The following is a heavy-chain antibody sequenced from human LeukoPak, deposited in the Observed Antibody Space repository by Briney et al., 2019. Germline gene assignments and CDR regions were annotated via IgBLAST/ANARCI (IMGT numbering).Heavy chain of an antibody. CDR2: ISSSSSTI. CDR1: GFTFSSYS. Sequence: GGSLRLSCAASGFTFSSYSMNWVRQAPGKGLEWVSYISSSSSTIYYADSVKGRFTISRDNAKNSLYLQMNSLRAEDTAVYYCASPLEEPLHYDILTHAFDIWGQGTMVTVSS. V-gene: IGHV3-48*01. J-gene: IGHJ3*02. CDR3: ASPLEEPLHYDILTHAFDI. D-gene: IGHD3-9*01.